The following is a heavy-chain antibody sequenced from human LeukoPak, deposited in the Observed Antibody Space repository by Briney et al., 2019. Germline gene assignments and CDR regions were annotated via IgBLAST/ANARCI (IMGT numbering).Heavy chain of an antibody. CDR1: GFTFSSYG. J-gene: IGHJ4*02. V-gene: IGHV3-30*03. CDR2: ISYDGSNK. D-gene: IGHD2-15*01. CDR3: ARADVVVVAASPFDY. Sequence: GRSLRLSCAASGFTFSSYGMHWVRQAPGKGLEWVAVISYDGSNKYYADSVKGRFTISRDNSKNTLYLQMNSLRAEDTAVYYCARADVVVVAASPFDYWGQGTLVTVSS.